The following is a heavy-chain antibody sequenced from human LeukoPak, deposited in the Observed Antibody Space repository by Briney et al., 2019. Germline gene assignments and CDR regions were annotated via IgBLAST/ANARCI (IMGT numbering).Heavy chain of an antibody. Sequence: GESLKISCTGSGYIFISYLIAWVRQMPGKGLEWMGIIYPGDSDTRYSPSFQGQVTISADKSITTAYLQWDSLKASDTAMYYCARSGYSGYETDYWGQGTLVTVSS. D-gene: IGHD5-12*01. J-gene: IGHJ4*02. CDR3: ARSGYSGYETDY. V-gene: IGHV5-51*01. CDR1: GYIFISYL. CDR2: IYPGDSDT.